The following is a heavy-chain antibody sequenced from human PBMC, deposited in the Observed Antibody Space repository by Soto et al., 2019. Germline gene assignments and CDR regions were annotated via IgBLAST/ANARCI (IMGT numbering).Heavy chain of an antibody. CDR1: GYSFTNND. J-gene: IGHJ5*02. V-gene: IGHV1-8*01. CDR2: MNPGSGDT. Sequence: ASVKVSCKASGYSFTNNDVSWVRQATGQGLEWMGWMNPGSGDTGYAQKFQGRVTMTRDISIATAYIELSSLRSDDTAIYYCARMETFGSLNWFNPWGQGTLVTVSS. CDR3: ARMETFGSLNWFNP. D-gene: IGHD3-16*01.